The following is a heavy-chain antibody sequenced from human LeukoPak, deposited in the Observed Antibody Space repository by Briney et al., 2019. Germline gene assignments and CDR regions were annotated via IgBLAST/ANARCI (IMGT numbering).Heavy chain of an antibody. Sequence: PGGSLRLSCAASGFTFSSYWMHWVRQAPGKGLVWVSRINTDGSRTSYADSVKGRFTISRDSAKNTLYLQMNSLRADDTAVYYCARPPTVVTPAGFDYWGQGTLATVSS. V-gene: IGHV3-74*01. D-gene: IGHD4-23*01. CDR3: ARPPTVVTPAGFDY. J-gene: IGHJ4*02. CDR2: INTDGSRT. CDR1: GFTFSSYW.